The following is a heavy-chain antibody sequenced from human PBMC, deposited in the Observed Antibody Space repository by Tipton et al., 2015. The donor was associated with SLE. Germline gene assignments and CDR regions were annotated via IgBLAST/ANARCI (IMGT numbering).Heavy chain of an antibody. CDR1: GYIFSDYY. V-gene: IGHV1-2*06. J-gene: IGHJ3*02. D-gene: IGHD1-26*01. CDR3: ARAPPTYIVGPTDALDT. Sequence: QLVQSGAEVKKPGASVKVSCKASGYIFSDYYMHWVRQAPGQGLEWMGRINPNSGGTKYEQKFQGRVTMTRDTSISTAYMELTRLTSDDTAVYYCARAPPTYIVGPTDALDTWGQGTTVTVSS. CDR2: INPNSGGT.